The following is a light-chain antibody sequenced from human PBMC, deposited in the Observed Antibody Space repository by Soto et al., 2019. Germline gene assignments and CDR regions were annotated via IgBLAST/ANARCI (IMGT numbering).Light chain of an antibody. V-gene: IGKV2-28*01. CDR1: QSLVYSNGYNY. CDR3: MQSVQTPPT. J-gene: IGKJ4*01. CDR2: LGS. Sequence: DIVMTQSPLSLAVTPGEPASISCRSSQSLVYSNGYNYLDWYLQKAGQSPQLLIYLGSNRASGVPDRFSWSGSGTDFTLKISRVEAEDVGVYYCMQSVQTPPTFGGGTKVEIK.